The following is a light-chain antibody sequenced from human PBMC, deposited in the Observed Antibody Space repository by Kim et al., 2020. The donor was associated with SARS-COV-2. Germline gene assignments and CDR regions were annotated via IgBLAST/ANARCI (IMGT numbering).Light chain of an antibody. CDR2: GDN. CDR3: QSYDSSLSIVV. J-gene: IGLJ2*01. Sequence: VTTFCTGSSSNIVAGYDVQWYEQVPGTAPKLLIYGDNNRPSGVPDRFSGSKSDTSASLAITGLQAEDEADYYCQSYDSSLSIVVFGGGTQLTVL. CDR1: SSNIVAGYD. V-gene: IGLV1-40*01.